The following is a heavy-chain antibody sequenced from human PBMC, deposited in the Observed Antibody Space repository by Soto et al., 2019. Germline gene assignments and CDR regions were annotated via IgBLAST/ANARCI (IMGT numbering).Heavy chain of an antibody. V-gene: IGHV4-39*01. D-gene: IGHD3-3*02. CDR3: ASHNPHFSSGYYSRPHVYYFDY. Sequence: PSETLSLTRTVSGGSISTSSYYWGWIRQPQGKGLEWIGSIYYSGSTYYYPSLKSRVTISVDTSKNHFSLRLSSVTAADTAVYYCASHNPHFSSGYYSRPHVYYFDYWGQLTLVTVAS. CDR2: IYYSGST. CDR1: GGSISTSSYY. J-gene: IGHJ4*02.